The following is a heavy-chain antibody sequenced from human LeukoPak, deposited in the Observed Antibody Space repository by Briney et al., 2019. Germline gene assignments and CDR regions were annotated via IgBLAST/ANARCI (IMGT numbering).Heavy chain of an antibody. Sequence: ASVKVSCKASGYTFTGYYMHWMRQAPRQGLEWMGWINPKSGGTNYAQKFEARVTMTRDMSISTVYMELSRLRFDDKAVYYCARSPHILTGENFDYWGQGTRVTVSS. CDR2: INPKSGGT. D-gene: IGHD3-9*01. J-gene: IGHJ4*02. V-gene: IGHV1-2*02. CDR1: GYTFTGYY. CDR3: ARSPHILTGENFDY.